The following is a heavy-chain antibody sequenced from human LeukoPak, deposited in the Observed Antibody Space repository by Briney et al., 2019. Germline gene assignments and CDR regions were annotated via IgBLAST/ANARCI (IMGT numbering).Heavy chain of an antibody. CDR2: IKQDGSEK. CDR3: ARAHYYDSSDRLEYFDY. J-gene: IGHJ4*02. D-gene: IGHD3-22*01. Sequence: GGSLRLSCAASEFTFSSYWMSWVRQAPGKGLEWVANIKQDGSEKYYVDSVKGRFTISRDNAKNSLYLQMNSLRAEDTAVYYCARAHYYDSSDRLEYFDYWGQGTPVTVSS. CDR1: EFTFSSYW. V-gene: IGHV3-7*01.